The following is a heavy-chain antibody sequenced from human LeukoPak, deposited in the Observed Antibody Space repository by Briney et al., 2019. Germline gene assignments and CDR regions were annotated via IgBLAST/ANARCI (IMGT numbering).Heavy chain of an antibody. Sequence: SQTPSLTCTVSGGSISSGSYYWSWIRQPAGKGLEWIGRIYTSGSTNYNPSLKSRVTISVDTSKNQFSLKLSSVTAADTAVYYCARNGMIFGGVWNAFDIWGQGTMVTVSS. J-gene: IGHJ3*02. V-gene: IGHV4-61*02. CDR2: IYTSGST. D-gene: IGHD3-3*01. CDR1: GGSISSGSYY. CDR3: ARNGMIFGGVWNAFDI.